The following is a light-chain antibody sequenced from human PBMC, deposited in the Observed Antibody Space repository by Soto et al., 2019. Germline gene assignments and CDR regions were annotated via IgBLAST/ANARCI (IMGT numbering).Light chain of an antibody. Sequence: EIVLTQSPGTLSLSPGERATLSCRASQSLSSSNLAWYHQKPGQGPRLLIYGASSRATGIPDRFSGSGSGTDFTLTIRRLEPEDFASYFCQQANSFPLTFGGGTKVDIK. CDR1: QSLSSSN. J-gene: IGKJ4*01. CDR3: QQANSFPLT. V-gene: IGKV3-20*01. CDR2: GAS.